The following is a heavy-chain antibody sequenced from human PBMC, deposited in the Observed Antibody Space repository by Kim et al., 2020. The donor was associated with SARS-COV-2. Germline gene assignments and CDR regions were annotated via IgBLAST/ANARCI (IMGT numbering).Heavy chain of an antibody. V-gene: IGHV4-34*01. CDR2: INHSGST. CDR3: ARGPWTYCSSTSCYRLYYYYGMDG. Sequence: SETLSLTCAVYGGSFSGYYWSWIRQPPGKGLEWIGEINHSGSTNYNPSLKSRVTISVDTSKNQFSLKLSSVTAADTAVYYCARGPWTYCSSTSCYRLYYYYGMDGWGRGTTVTVSS. D-gene: IGHD2-2*01. J-gene: IGHJ6*02. CDR1: GGSFSGYY.